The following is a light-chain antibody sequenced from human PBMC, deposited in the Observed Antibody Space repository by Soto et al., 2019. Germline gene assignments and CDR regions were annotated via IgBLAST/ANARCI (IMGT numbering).Light chain of an antibody. J-gene: IGKJ1*01. V-gene: IGKV3-15*01. CDR3: QQYNNWPLT. CDR1: RIVSSS. CDR2: DAS. Sequence: ERMVTQSPVTLSVSPGERATLSCRASRIVSSSLAWYQRRPGQAPRLLIHDASTRATGTPARFSGSGSGTEFTLTISSLQSEDFAVYYCQQYNNWPLTIGQGTKVDIK.